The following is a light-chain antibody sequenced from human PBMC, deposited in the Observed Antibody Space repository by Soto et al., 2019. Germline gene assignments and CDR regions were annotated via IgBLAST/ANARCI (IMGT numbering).Light chain of an antibody. J-gene: IGKJ1*01. CDR2: AAS. V-gene: IGKV3-20*01. Sequence: EIVLTQSPGTLSLSPGERATLSCRASQSVSSSFLAWYQQRPGQAPRLLIYAASNTAPGIPDRFSGSGSGTDFTLTISRLEPEDFAVYYCHQYGISPPRTFGQGTKVEIK. CDR1: QSVSSSF. CDR3: HQYGISPPRT.